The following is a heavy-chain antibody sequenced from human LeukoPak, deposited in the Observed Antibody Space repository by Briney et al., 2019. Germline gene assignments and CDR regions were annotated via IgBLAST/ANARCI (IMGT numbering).Heavy chain of an antibody. CDR2: ITVYNNKT. D-gene: IGHD3-10*01. V-gene: IGHV1-18*01. Sequence: ASVKVSCKASGYSFSAYTVSWVRQAPGQGLEWMALITVYNNKTGYAQKFEGRVTVTTDTSTSTAYMELRSLTSDDTAVYYCARQRFGDVHAFDVWGQGTVISVS. CDR1: GYSFSAYT. CDR3: ARQRFGDVHAFDV. J-gene: IGHJ3*01.